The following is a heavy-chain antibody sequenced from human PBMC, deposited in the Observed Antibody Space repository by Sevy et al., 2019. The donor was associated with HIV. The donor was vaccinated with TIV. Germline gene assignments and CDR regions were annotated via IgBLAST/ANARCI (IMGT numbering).Heavy chain of an antibody. Sequence: GGSLRLSCAASGFTFRSYAMNWVRQAPGKGLEWVSTIYGSGGTTYYADSVKGRFTISRDNSENTLYLQMNSLRAEDKAVCFCAWGSYDSSGSFDDFDIWGQGTMVTVSS. CDR1: GFTFRSYA. J-gene: IGHJ3*02. CDR2: IYGSGGTT. D-gene: IGHD3-22*01. V-gene: IGHV3-23*01. CDR3: AWGSYDSSGSFDDFDI.